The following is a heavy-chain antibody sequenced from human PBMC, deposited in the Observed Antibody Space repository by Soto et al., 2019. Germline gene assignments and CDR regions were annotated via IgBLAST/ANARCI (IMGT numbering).Heavy chain of an antibody. CDR1: GGTFSSYA. Sequence: SVKVSCKASGGTFSSYAISWVRQAPGQGLEWMGGIIPIFGTANYAQKLQGRVTMTTDTSTSTAYMELRSLRSDDTAVYYCARDYYGSGSHNWFDPWGQGTLVTVS. CDR3: ARDYYGSGSHNWFDP. J-gene: IGHJ5*02. CDR2: IIPIFGTA. D-gene: IGHD3-10*01. V-gene: IGHV1-69*05.